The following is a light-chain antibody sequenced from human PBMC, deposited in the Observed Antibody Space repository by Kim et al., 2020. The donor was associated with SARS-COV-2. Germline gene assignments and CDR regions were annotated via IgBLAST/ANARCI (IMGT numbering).Light chain of an antibody. Sequence: EIVMTQSPATLSVSPGERATLSCRASQSVSSNLAWYQQKPGQAPRLLIYGASTRATGIPARFSGSGSGTEFTLTISSLLSEDFAVYYGQQYDNWPLTFGGGTKVDIK. V-gene: IGKV3-15*01. CDR1: QSVSSN. J-gene: IGKJ4*01. CDR3: QQYDNWPLT. CDR2: GAS.